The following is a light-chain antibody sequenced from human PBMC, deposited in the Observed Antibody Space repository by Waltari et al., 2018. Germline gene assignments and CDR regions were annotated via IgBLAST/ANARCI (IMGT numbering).Light chain of an antibody. CDR1: QTIDVY. CDR2: AAS. V-gene: IGKV1-39*01. CDR3: QQSLDSPYT. Sequence: DIQMTQSPSSLSASVGDTVTISCPASQTIDVYLNWYQQQPGKAPNLLIYAASTLLIGVPSRFSGFGSETEFTLTITGLQPEDFATYYCQQSLDSPYTFGQGTRLEI. J-gene: IGKJ2*01.